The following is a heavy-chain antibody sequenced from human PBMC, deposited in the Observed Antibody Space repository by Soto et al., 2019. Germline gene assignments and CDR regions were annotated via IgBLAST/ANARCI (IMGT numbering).Heavy chain of an antibody. J-gene: IGHJ6*02. Sequence: QVQLVESGGGVVQPGRSLRLSCAASGFTFSSYGMHWVRQAPGKGLEWVAVIWYDGSNKYYADSVKGRFTISRDNSKNTLYLQMNSLGAEDTAVYYCARVEFEDGGLGLMDVWGQGTTVTVSS. D-gene: IGHD3-22*01. CDR3: ARVEFEDGGLGLMDV. CDR1: GFTFSSYG. V-gene: IGHV3-33*01. CDR2: IWYDGSNK.